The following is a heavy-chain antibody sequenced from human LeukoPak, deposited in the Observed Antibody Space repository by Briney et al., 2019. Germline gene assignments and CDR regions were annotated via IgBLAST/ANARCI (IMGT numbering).Heavy chain of an antibody. CDR1: GYIFTNYY. Sequence: ASVKVSCKTSGYIFTNYYIHWVRQAPGLGLEWMAIINPSAGTTAYAQKFQGRLIVTRDTSTTTVYVEVSSLRSEDTAMYYCARDTHGSFWFDPWGQGTLVTVSS. CDR2: INPSAGTT. CDR3: ARDTHGSFWFDP. D-gene: IGHD6-13*01. J-gene: IGHJ5*02. V-gene: IGHV1-46*01.